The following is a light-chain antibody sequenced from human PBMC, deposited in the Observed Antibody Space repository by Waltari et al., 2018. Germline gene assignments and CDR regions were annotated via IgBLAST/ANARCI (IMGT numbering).Light chain of an antibody. CDR3: QQYRTYPWT. CDR1: ESLGSE. J-gene: IGKJ1*01. CDR2: DAS. V-gene: IGKV1-5*01. Sequence: DIQMTQSPSTLSASIGGRVTITCRASESLGSELAWYQQRPGKAPNILIYDASSLQAGVPSRFSGSGSGTEFTLTINSLQPDDFVTYFCQQYRTYPWTFGQETKVEI.